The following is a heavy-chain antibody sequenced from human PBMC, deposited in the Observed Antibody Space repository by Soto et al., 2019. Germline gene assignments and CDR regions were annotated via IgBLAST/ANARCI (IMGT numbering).Heavy chain of an antibody. CDR3: AKADYSYSWAPGDY. CDR2: ISGSGDTT. CDR1: GFTFSSYA. V-gene: IGHV3-23*01. D-gene: IGHD6-13*01. J-gene: IGHJ4*02. Sequence: SLRLSCAASGFTFSSYALNWVRQAPGKGLEWVSSISGSGDTTYYADSVKGRFTISRDNSKNTLYLQMNSLRVEDTALYYCAKADYSYSWAPGDYWGQGTLVTVSS.